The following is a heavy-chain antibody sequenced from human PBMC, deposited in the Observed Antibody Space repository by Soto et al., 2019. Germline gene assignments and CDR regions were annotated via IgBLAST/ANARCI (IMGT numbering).Heavy chain of an antibody. CDR1: GFTFSSYC. D-gene: IGHD3-3*01. Sequence: PGGSLRLSCAASGFTFSSYCMSWVRQAPGKGLEWVSAISGSGDSTYNTDSLKGRFIVSRDNSKNTLYLQMNSLRAEETAVYYCARDFKAYYGYNIFEYWGRGTSVTVS. CDR3: ARDFKAYYGYNIFEY. J-gene: IGHJ4*02. CDR2: ISGSGDST. V-gene: IGHV3-23*01.